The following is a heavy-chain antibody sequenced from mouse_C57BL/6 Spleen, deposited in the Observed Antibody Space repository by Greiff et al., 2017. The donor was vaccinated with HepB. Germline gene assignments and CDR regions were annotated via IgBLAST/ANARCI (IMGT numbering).Heavy chain of an antibody. J-gene: IGHJ2*01. CDR2: IYPSDSET. V-gene: IGHV1-61*01. CDR1: GYTFTSYW. D-gene: IGHD1-1*01. CDR3: ARKNYGSSYDY. Sequence: QVQLQQPGAELVRPGSSVKLSCKASGYTFTSYWMDWVKQRPGQGLEWIGNIYPSDSETHYNQKFKDKATLTVDKSSSTAYMQLSSLTSEDSAVDYWARKNYGSSYDYWGQGTTLTVSS.